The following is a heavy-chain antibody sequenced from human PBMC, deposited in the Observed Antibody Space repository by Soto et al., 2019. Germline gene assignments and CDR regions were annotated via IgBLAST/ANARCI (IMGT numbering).Heavy chain of an antibody. Sequence: LSLTCAVYGGSFSGYYWSWIRQPPGKGLEWIGEINHSGSTNYNPSLKSRVTISVDTSKNQFSLKLSSVTAADTAVYYCARARRAYYGSGKNNWFDPWGQGTLVTVSS. CDR3: ARARRAYYGSGKNNWFDP. D-gene: IGHD3-10*01. CDR1: GGSFSGYY. V-gene: IGHV4-34*01. J-gene: IGHJ5*02. CDR2: INHSGST.